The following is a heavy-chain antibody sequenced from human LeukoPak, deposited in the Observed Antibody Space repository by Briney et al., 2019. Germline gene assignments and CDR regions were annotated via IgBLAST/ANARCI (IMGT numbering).Heavy chain of an antibody. J-gene: IGHJ4*02. V-gene: IGHV4-39*07. Sequence: PSETLSLTCTVSGGSISSSSYYWGWIRQPPGKGLEWIGSIYYSGSTYYNPSLKGRVTISVDTSKNQLSLKLNSVTAADTAVYYCARSTVVTPRYFDYWGQGTLVTVSS. CDR3: ARSTVVTPRYFDY. D-gene: IGHD4-23*01. CDR1: GGSISSSSYY. CDR2: IYYSGST.